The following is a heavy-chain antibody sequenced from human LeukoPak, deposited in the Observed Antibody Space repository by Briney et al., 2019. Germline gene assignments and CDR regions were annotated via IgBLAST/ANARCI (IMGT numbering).Heavy chain of an antibody. CDR2: IDESGAGT. V-gene: IGHV3-23*01. CDR3: ANTHDYGDY. CDR1: GFTFNSFA. Sequence: GGSLRLSCAASGFTFNSFAMSWVRQAPGKGLEWVSGIDESGAGTFYTDSVKGRFTISRDNSKNTLFLQMNSLRVEDTAVYYCANTHDYGDYWGQGTLVTVSS. J-gene: IGHJ4*02.